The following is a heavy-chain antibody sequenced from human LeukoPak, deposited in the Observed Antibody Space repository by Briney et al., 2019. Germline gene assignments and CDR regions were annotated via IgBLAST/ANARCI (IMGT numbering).Heavy chain of an antibody. Sequence: GGSLRLSCAASGFTFSSYAMHWVRQAPGKGLEWVAVISYDGSNKYYADSVKGRFTISRDNSKNTLYLQMNSLRAEDTAVYYCARDKVSGSGECHSSFDYWGQGTLVTVSS. CDR1: GFTFSSYA. CDR3: ARDKVSGSGECHSSFDY. J-gene: IGHJ4*02. V-gene: IGHV3-30-3*01. CDR2: ISYDGSNK. D-gene: IGHD3-10*01.